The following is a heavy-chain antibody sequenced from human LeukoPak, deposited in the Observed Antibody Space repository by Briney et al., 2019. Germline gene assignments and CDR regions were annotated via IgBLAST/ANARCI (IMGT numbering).Heavy chain of an antibody. V-gene: IGHV4-39*01. D-gene: IGHD3-16*01. Sequence: PSETLSLTCTASGGSFSSSDYYWGWIRQPPGKGLEWIGSIYYSGTTYYNPSLKSRVTISVDTSKKQFSLKLRSVTAADTAVYYCARGTPFLGGSDYWGQGTLVTVSS. CDR2: IYYSGTT. CDR1: GGSFSSSDYY. J-gene: IGHJ4*02. CDR3: ARGTPFLGGSDY.